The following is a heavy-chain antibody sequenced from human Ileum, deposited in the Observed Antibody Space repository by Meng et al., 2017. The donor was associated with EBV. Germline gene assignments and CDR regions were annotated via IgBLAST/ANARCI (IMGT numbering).Heavy chain of an antibody. V-gene: IGHV4-4*02. D-gene: IGHD1-7*01. J-gene: IGHJ4*02. CDR1: GDPISSDIW. CDR3: GRDQGRELINH. CDR2: VYHRGDT. Sequence: QVPMPELGPGLVKLSGTLSLSCTGSGDPISSDIWWSWVRQPPGKGLEWIGEVYHRGDTNYNPSLKSRVDISVDKSKNQFYLSLFSVTAADTAVYYCGRDQGRELINHWGQGTLVTVSS.